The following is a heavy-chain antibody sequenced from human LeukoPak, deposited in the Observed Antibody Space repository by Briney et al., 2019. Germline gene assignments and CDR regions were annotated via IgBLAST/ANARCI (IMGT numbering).Heavy chain of an antibody. CDR2: ISSNGGST. D-gene: IGHD6-13*01. CDR3: VKVGYSSSWYKRNCFAP. Sequence: PGGSLRLPCSASGFTFSSYAMHWVRQAPGKGLEYVSAISSNGGSTYYADSVKGRFTISRDNSKNTLYLKMSSLRAEDTAVYYWVKVGYSSSWYKRNCFAPGGQETLVTFSS. CDR1: GFTFSSYA. V-gene: IGHV3-64D*06. J-gene: IGHJ5*02.